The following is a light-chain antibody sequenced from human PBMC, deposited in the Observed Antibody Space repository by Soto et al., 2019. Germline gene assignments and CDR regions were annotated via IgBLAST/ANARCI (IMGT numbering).Light chain of an antibody. J-gene: IGKJ2*01. V-gene: IGKV1-5*03. CDR3: QQYYSYIYI. CDR1: QYISDS. Sequence: DIQMTQSPSTLSASVGDRVTITCRASQYISDSLAWYQQKPGKAPKLLISRASTLQSGVPSRFSGSGSGTAFSLTISTLQPDDFATYYCQQYYSYIYIFRQGTKLEIK. CDR2: RAS.